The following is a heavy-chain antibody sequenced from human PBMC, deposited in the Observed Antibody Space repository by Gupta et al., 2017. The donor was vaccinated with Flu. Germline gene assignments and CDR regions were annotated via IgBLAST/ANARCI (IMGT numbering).Heavy chain of an antibody. D-gene: IGHD5-24*01. CDR1: GFTFRSYW. Sequence: EEQLVESGGGLVQPGGSLRLSCAASGFTFRSYWMDWVRKAPGKGLGWVANIAADDSVKNYADSVKGRFTISRDDAKDSLYLQKNSLRAEDTAVYYCARNRGWQQFDYWGQGALVTVSS. CDR2: IAADDSVK. J-gene: IGHJ4*02. V-gene: IGHV3-7*01. CDR3: ARNRGWQQFDY.